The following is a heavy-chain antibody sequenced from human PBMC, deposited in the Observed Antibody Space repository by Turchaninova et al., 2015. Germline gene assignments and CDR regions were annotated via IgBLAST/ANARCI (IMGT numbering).Heavy chain of an antibody. CDR3: VRARGGYCTLGRCYPYYFDY. Sequence: QVQLLESGHGLVEPSKPLSGYVRGVPVTGWYKYGGRAPQAPGKEIDWMGYIGQLYTKGITFDNPSLERRATVSVGPSSNQFSLRLNFGTAADTAVYYCVRARGGYCTLGRCYPYYFDYWGQGSLVTVSS. CDR1: GVPVTGWYKY. CDR2: IGQLYTKGIT. D-gene: IGHD2-15*01. J-gene: IGHJ4*02. V-gene: IGHV4-30-4*01.